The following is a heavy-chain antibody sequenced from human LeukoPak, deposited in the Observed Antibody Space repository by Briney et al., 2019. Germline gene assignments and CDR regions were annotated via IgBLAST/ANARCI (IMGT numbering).Heavy chain of an antibody. CDR2: INSDGSST. D-gene: IGHD2-2*01. CDR3: ARGYCSSTSCPKAYYFDY. CDR1: GFTVSSNY. Sequence: GGSLRLSCAASGFTVSSNYMSWVRQAPGKGLEWVSRINSDGSSTSYADSVKGRFTISRDNAKNTLYLQMNSLRAEDTAVYYCARGYCSSTSCPKAYYFDYWGQGTLVTVSS. J-gene: IGHJ4*02. V-gene: IGHV3-74*01.